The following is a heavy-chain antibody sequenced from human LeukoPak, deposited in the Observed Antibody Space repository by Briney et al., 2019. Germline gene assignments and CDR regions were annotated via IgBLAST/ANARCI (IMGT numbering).Heavy chain of an antibody. V-gene: IGHV1-18*01. CDR1: GYTFTSYG. J-gene: IGHJ4*02. D-gene: IGHD1-26*01. Sequence: GASVKVSCKASGYTFTSYGISWVRQAPGQGLEWMGWISAYNGNTNYAQKLQGRVTMTTDTSTSTAYMELRSLRSDDTAVYYCARDPGWELRLPDDALYDYWGQGTLVTVSS. CDR2: ISAYNGNT. CDR3: ARDPGWELRLPDDALYDY.